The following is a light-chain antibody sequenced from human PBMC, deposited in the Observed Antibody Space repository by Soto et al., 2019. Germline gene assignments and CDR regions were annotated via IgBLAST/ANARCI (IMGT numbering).Light chain of an antibody. V-gene: IGKV3-20*01. CDR1: QSVSSSY. Sequence: EIVLTQSPGTLSLSPGERATLSCRASQSVSSSYLAWYQQKPGQAPRLLIYGASSMATGIPDRFSGSGSGTNCTRTISRLEPEDVTVYSCQRYGSSPFFGGGTKVEIQ. CDR3: QRYGSSPF. CDR2: GAS. J-gene: IGKJ4*01.